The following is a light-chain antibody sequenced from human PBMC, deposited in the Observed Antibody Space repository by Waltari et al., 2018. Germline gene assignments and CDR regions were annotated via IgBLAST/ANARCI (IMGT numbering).Light chain of an antibody. CDR3: MQALQTPFT. Sequence: DIVMTQSPLSLPVTPGEPASISCRSSQSLQRSDGKNYLDWYLQQPGQSPQLLISLGSNRASGVPDRFSGSGSGTDFTLKISRVEAEDVGVYYCMQALQTPFTFGPGTKVDIK. CDR2: LGS. V-gene: IGKV2-28*01. CDR1: QSLQRSDGKNY. J-gene: IGKJ3*01.